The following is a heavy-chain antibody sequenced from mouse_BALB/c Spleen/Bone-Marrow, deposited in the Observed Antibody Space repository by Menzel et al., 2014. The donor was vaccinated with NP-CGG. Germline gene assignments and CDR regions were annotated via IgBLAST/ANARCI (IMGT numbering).Heavy chain of an antibody. CDR3: ARWHYGNYYYAMDC. CDR1: GYTFSSYW. Sequence: QVQLKESGAELMKPGASVKISCKATGYTFSSYWLEWVIQRPGHGLEWIGEILPGSGSFNYNEKFKGKATFTADTSSNIAYMQLSSLTSEDSAVYYCARWHYGNYYYAMDCWGQGTSVTVSS. CDR2: ILPGSGSF. J-gene: IGHJ4*01. D-gene: IGHD2-1*01. V-gene: IGHV1-9*01.